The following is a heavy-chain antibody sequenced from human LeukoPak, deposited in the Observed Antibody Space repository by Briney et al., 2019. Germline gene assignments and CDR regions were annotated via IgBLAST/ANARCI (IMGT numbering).Heavy chain of an antibody. V-gene: IGHV4-59*11. CDR1: GGSISSHY. CDR2: IYYSGST. Sequence: SETLSLTCTVSGGSISSHYWSSIRQPPGKGLEWIGYIYYSGSTNYNPSLKSRVTISVDTSKNQFSLKLSSVTAADTTVYYCARATTLRTYYDFWSGYYSPVTPGDAFDIWGQGTMVTVSS. CDR3: ARATTLRTYYDFWSGYYSPVTPGDAFDI. J-gene: IGHJ3*02. D-gene: IGHD3-3*01.